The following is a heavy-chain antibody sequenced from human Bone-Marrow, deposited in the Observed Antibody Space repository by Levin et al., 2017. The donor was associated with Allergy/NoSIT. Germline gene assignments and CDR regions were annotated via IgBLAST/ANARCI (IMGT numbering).Heavy chain of an antibody. CDR2: IDPSDSYT. J-gene: IGHJ3*02. D-gene: IGHD2/OR15-2a*01. V-gene: IGHV5-10-1*01. Sequence: ASVKVSCKGSGYTFPNFWISWVRQTPDKGLEWLGRIDPSDSYTNYSPSFQGHVTISTDKSLSTAYLHWNSLRASDTAIYYCASPHTTTFSFDIWGQGTMVTVSS. CDR1: GYTFPNFW. CDR3: ASPHTTTFSFDI.